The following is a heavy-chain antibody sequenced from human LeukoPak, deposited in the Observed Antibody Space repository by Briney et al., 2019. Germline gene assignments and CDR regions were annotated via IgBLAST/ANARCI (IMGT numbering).Heavy chain of an antibody. J-gene: IGHJ4*02. CDR1: GGTFSSYA. D-gene: IGHD6-19*01. CDR2: IIPIFGTA. Sequence: ASVKLSCKASGGTFSSYAISWVRQAPGQGLEWMGGIIPIFGTANYAQKFQGRVTITADKSTSTAYMELSSLRSEDTAVYYCARGSSGWYAYYFDYWGQGTLVTVSS. V-gene: IGHV1-69*06. CDR3: ARGSSGWYAYYFDY.